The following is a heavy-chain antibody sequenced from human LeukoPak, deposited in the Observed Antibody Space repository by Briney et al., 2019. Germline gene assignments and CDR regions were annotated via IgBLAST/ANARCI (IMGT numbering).Heavy chain of an antibody. J-gene: IGHJ4*02. V-gene: IGHV1-18*01. CDR1: GYTFTSYG. D-gene: IGHD3-10*01. CDR3: ARDVFGLDY. CDR2: ISAYNGNT. Sequence: ASVEVSCKASGYTFTSYGISWVRQAPGQGLEWMGWISAYNGNTNYAQKFQGRVTMTRDTSTSTVYMELSSLRSEDTAVYYCARDVFGLDYWGQGTLVTVSS.